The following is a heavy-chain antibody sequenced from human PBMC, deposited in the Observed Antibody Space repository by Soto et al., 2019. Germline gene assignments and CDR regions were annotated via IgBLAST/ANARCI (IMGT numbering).Heavy chain of an antibody. CDR2: INPDGSVK. V-gene: IGHV3-7*01. D-gene: IGHD1-1*01. Sequence: GGSRRLSCAASGFCFTSYWMSFFRPPPGKGLEWVADINPDGSVKHYVDSVKGRFTISIDNAKNSLYLQMNSLRAEDTAVYYCARPRTTGTTYNAFDVWGQGTMVTVSS. CDR1: GFCFTSYW. CDR3: ARPRTTGTTYNAFDV. J-gene: IGHJ3*01.